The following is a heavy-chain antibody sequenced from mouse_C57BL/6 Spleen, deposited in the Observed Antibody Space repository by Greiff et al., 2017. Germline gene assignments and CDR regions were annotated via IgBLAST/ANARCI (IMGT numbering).Heavy chain of an antibody. V-gene: IGHV7-3*01. CDR2: IRNKANGYTT. J-gene: IGHJ2*01. Sequence: EVKLMESGGGLVQPGGSLSLSCAASGFTFTDYYMSWVRQPPGKALEWLGFIRNKANGYTTEYSASVKGRFTISRDNSQSILYLQMNALRDEDSATYYCARYPELYYFDYWGQGTTLTVSS. CDR1: GFTFTDYY. CDR3: ARYPELYYFDY.